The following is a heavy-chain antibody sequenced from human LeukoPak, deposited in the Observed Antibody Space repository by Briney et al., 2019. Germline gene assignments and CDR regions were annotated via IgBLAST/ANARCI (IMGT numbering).Heavy chain of an antibody. Sequence: PGGSLRLSCAASGFTVSSNYMSWVRQAPGKGLEWVSVIYSGGSTYYADSVKGRFTISRDNSKNTLYLQMNSLRAEDTAVYYCARGQTYYDFWSGYHKDTYAFDIWGQGTMVTVSS. CDR1: GFTVSSNY. CDR2: IYSGGST. CDR3: ARGQTYYDFWSGYHKDTYAFDI. D-gene: IGHD3-3*01. J-gene: IGHJ3*02. V-gene: IGHV3-53*01.